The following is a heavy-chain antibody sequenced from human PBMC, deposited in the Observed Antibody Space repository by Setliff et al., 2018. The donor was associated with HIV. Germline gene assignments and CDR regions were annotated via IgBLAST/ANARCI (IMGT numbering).Heavy chain of an antibody. CDR1: GFTFGDYA. CDR3: TRGTQNQLLHYYYYYMDV. Sequence: PGGSLRLSCTASGFTFGDYAMTWVRQAPGKGLEWVGFIRGEPYGGTTEYAASVKGRFSISRDDSKSIAYLQRSSLKIEDTAVYFCTRGTQNQLLHYYYYYMDVWGNGTTVTVSS. J-gene: IGHJ6*03. CDR2: IRGEPYGGTT. V-gene: IGHV3-49*04. D-gene: IGHD6-6*01.